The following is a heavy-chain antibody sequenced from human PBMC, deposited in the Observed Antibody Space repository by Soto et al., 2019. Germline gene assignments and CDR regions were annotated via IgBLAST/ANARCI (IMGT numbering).Heavy chain of an antibody. CDR2: INPNSGGT. D-gene: IGHD3-22*01. V-gene: IGHV1-2*04. CDR1: GYTFTGYY. Sequence: ASVKVSCKASGYTFTGYYMHWVRQAPGQGLEWMGWINPNSGGTNYAQKFQGWVTMTRDTSISTAYMGLSRLKSDDTAVYYCARSGSGYYYGDFDFTIWFDYWGQGTLVSVSS. CDR3: ARSGSGYYYGDFDFTIWFDY. J-gene: IGHJ4*02.